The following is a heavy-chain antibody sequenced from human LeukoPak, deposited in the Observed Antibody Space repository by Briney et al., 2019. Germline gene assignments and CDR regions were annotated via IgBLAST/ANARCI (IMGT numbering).Heavy chain of an antibody. Sequence: PGGSLRLSCAASGFTFSTYGMHWVRQAPGKGLEWVAVISSDGSDKYYTDSVKGRFTISRDNSKNTLYVQMSSLRADDTALYYCAKERLGATTPNPDYWGQGTLVTVSS. J-gene: IGHJ4*02. CDR3: AKERLGATTPNPDY. D-gene: IGHD1-26*01. V-gene: IGHV3-30*18. CDR1: GFTFSTYG. CDR2: ISSDGSDK.